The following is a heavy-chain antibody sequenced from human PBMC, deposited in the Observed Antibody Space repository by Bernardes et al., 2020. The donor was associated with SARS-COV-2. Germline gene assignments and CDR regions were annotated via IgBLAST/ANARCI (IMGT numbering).Heavy chain of an antibody. CDR2: ISPHSGDI. V-gene: IGHV1-18*01. J-gene: IGHJ6*02. CDR3: ARDRDYYDSSAYV. D-gene: IGHD3-22*01. Sequence: ASVKVSCKASGYTFTTYGVTWVRQAPGQGLEWMGWISPHSGDINYAQKFQGRVTMTTDTSTSTAYMELRSLRSDDTAVYYCARDRDYYDSSAYVWGQGTTVTVSS. CDR1: GYTFTTYG.